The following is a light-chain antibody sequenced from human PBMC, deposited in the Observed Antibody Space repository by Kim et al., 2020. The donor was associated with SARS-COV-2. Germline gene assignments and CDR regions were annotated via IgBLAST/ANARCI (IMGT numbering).Light chain of an antibody. CDR1: IRTCYY. CDR3: NSRDSNNNLL. V-gene: IGLV3-19*01. J-gene: IGLJ2*01. Sequence: AVGHTVRITCQRDIRTCYYTTLYQQKPGPAPILFIYSKHNRPSVIPVRFSGSSSGNTASLSIARAQAGDEADYYCNSRDSNNNLLFGVGTQLTVL. CDR2: SKH.